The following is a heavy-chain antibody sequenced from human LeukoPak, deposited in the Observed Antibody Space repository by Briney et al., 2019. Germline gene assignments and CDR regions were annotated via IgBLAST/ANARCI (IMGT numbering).Heavy chain of an antibody. D-gene: IGHD6-13*01. J-gene: IGHJ4*02. CDR1: GFTFSSYS. V-gene: IGHV3-21*04. CDR3: AKDPHYYSSSVGYSSSWYGEDYFDY. CDR2: ISSSSSYI. Sequence: GGSLRLSCAASGFTFSSYSMNWVRQAPGKGLEWVSSISSSSSYIYYADSVKGRFTISRDNSKNTLYLQMNSLRAEDTAVYYCAKDPHYYSSSVGYSSSWYGEDYFDYWGQGTLVTVSS.